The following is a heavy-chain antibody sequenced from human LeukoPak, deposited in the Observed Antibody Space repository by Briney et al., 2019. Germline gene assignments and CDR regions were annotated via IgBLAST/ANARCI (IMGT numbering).Heavy chain of an antibody. CDR3: ARETKGDYDY. CDR1: GLTFSAYP. D-gene: IGHD2-21*01. Sequence: GGSLRLSCAASGLTFSAYPMHWVRQAPGKGLESVSAISDSGSRTYYANSVKGRFTISRDNSKNTLDLQMGSLRVEDMGVYYCARETKGDYDYWGQGTLVTVSS. J-gene: IGHJ4*02. CDR2: ISDSGSRT. V-gene: IGHV3-64*01.